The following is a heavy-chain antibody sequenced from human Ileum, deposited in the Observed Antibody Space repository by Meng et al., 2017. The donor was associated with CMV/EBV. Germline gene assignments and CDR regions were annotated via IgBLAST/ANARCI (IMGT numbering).Heavy chain of an antibody. CDR3: ATTYSDGDWNFDY. Sequence: RLPESGPALVPTWTVFAASTTGSADSRSSFSWHSVTRLDGMGLVQIGRLTNSGTTQYSPPLMCGVTTSLDTSKSQFSLNVRSLTAADTAVYYCATTYSDGDWNFDYWGQGTLVTVSS. CDR2: LTNSGTT. V-gene: IGHV4-4*07. CDR1: ADSRSSFS. J-gene: IGHJ4*02. D-gene: IGHD1-26*01.